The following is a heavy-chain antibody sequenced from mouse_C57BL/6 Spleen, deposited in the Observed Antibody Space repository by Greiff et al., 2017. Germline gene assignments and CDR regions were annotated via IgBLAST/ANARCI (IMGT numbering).Heavy chain of an antibody. J-gene: IGHJ2*01. Sequence: VQLQQSGPELVKPGASVKISCKASGYTFTDYYMNWVKQSHGKSLEWIGDINPNNGGTSYNQKFKGKATLTVDKSSSTAYMELRSLTSEDSAVYYCARNDKFNWVCDYWGQGTTLTVSS. D-gene: IGHD4-1*01. CDR3: ARNDKFNWVCDY. V-gene: IGHV1-26*01. CDR1: GYTFTDYY. CDR2: INPNNGGT.